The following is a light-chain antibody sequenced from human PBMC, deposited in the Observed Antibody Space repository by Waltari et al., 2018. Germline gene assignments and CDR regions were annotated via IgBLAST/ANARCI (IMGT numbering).Light chain of an antibody. V-gene: IGKV1-39*01. Sequence: DIKMTQSPPPLSASVGDRVTITCRASQNIRTFLNWYQQKPGKAPKLLIYAASTLQSGVPSRFSGSGSGTYFTLTISSLQPEDFATYYCQQTYTTPRAFGQGTRVEIK. CDR2: AAS. CDR3: QQTYTTPRA. CDR1: QNIRTF. J-gene: IGKJ1*01.